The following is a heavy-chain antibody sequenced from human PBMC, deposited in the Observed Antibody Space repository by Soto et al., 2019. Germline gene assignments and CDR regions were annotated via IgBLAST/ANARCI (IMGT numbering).Heavy chain of an antibody. CDR3: ARVPDR. Sequence: SGTPSLTCAVSGGSISSGGYSWSWIRQPPGKGLEWIGYIYHSGSTYYNPSLKSRVTISVDRSKNQFSLKLSSVTAADTAVYYCARVPDRWGQGTLVTGSS. CDR2: IYHSGST. CDR1: GGSISSGGYS. D-gene: IGHD2-2*01. J-gene: IGHJ5*02. V-gene: IGHV4-30-2*01.